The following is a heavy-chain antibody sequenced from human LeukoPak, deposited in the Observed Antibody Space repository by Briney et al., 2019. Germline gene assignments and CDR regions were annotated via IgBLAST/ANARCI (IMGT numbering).Heavy chain of an antibody. CDR3: ASVSSSWQYYYYYYGMDV. Sequence: PGGSLRLSCAASGFTVSSNYMSLVRQAPGKGLEWVSVIYSGGSTYYADSVKGRFTISRDNSKNTLYLQMNSLRAEDTAVYYCASVSSSWQYYYYYYGMDVWGQGTTVTVSS. V-gene: IGHV3-66*01. CDR1: GFTVSSNY. CDR2: IYSGGST. D-gene: IGHD6-13*01. J-gene: IGHJ6*02.